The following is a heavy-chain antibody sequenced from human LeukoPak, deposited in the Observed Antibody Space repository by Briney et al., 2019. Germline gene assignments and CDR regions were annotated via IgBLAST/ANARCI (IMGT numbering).Heavy chain of an antibody. V-gene: IGHV3-30*02. CDR1: GFTFSSYG. J-gene: IGHJ5*02. D-gene: IGHD3-3*01. CDR3: AKDKGRTIFGVVIPFDL. CDR2: IRYDGSNK. Sequence: GGSLRLSCAASGFTFSSYGMHWVRQAPGKGLERVAFIRYDGSNKYYADSVKGRFTISRDNSKNTLYLQMNSLRAEDTAVYYCAKDKGRTIFGVVIPFDLWGQGTLVTVSS.